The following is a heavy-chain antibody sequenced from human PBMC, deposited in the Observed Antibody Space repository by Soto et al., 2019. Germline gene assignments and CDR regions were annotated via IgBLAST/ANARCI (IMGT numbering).Heavy chain of an antibody. V-gene: IGHV1-18*01. CDR3: ARGGTPIDY. D-gene: IGHD3-16*01. Sequence: QVQLVQSGAEVKKPGASVKVSCKASGYTFTNFGISWVRQAPGQGLEWMGWISAYNGNTNYAQKFQGRITMTTDTSTSTAYMEVRTLRFDDTAMYYFARGGTPIDYWGQGTLVTVSS. CDR1: GYTFTNFG. CDR2: ISAYNGNT. J-gene: IGHJ4*02.